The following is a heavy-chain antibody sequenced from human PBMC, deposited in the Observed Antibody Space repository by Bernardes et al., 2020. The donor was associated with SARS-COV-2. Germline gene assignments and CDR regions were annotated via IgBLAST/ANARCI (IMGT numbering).Heavy chain of an antibody. J-gene: IGHJ4*02. D-gene: IGHD5-12*01. CDR3: ARVSSDGYNYAPGY. CDR1: GYTFTSYG. Sequence: ASVKVSCKASGYTFTSYGISWVRQAPGQGLEWMGWISAYNGNTNYAQKLQGRVTMTTDTSTSTAYMELRSLRSDDTAVYYCARVSSDGYNYAPGYSGQGTLVTVSS. CDR2: ISAYNGNT. V-gene: IGHV1-18*01.